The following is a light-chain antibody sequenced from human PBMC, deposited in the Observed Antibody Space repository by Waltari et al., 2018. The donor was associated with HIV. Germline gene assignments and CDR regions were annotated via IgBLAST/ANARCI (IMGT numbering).Light chain of an antibody. CDR2: DVS. CDR1: RSDVGGYNY. V-gene: IGLV2-14*01. J-gene: IGLJ2*01. CDR3: SSYTSSSTLV. Sequence: QSALTQPASVSGSPGTSITISCTGTRSDVGGYNYVSWYQQHPGKAPKLMIYDVSNRPSGVSNRFSGSKSGNTASLTISGLQAEDEADYYCSSYTSSSTLVFGGGTKLTVL.